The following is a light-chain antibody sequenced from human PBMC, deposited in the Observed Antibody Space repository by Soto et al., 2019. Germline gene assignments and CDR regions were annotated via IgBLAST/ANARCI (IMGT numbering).Light chain of an antibody. V-gene: IGKV3-20*01. CDR3: QQYMSSVT. Sequence: EIVMTQSPGSLSLSPGQRATLSCRASQSVDSTFFAWYQKKPGQAPRLLIYGASKRGTGVPDRFSGSGSGTDFTLTISRLEPEDLAVYYCQQYMSSVTFGQGTKVEI. J-gene: IGKJ1*01. CDR2: GAS. CDR1: QSVDSTF.